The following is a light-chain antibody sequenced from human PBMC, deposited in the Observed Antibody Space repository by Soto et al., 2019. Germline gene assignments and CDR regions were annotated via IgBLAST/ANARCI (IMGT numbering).Light chain of an antibody. CDR2: YVD. CDR3: CSYADGSIYF. CDR1: SRDVGAYDY. J-gene: IGLJ1*01. V-gene: IGLV2-14*03. Sequence: QSALTQPASVSGSPGQSNTISCTGTSRDVGAYDYVSWYLQYPDKAPQLLIYYVDHRPSGVSSRFSGSKSGNTASLTISGLQAEDEGDYYCCSYADGSIYFFGTGTKLTVL.